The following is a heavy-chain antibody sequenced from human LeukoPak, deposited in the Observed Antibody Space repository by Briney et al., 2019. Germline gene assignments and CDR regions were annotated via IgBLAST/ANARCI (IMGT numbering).Heavy chain of an antibody. V-gene: IGHV4-59*08. J-gene: IGHJ4*02. CDR2: IYYNENT. CDR3: ARVRVAAAGAYYFDS. Sequence: SETLSLTCTVSGGSISSYYWSWIRQPPGKGLEWMGYIYYNENTSHNPPLTSRVTISVDTSKNQFSLQMTSVTAADTAVYYCARVRVAAAGAYYFDSWGQGTLVTVSS. CDR1: GGSISSYY. D-gene: IGHD6-13*01.